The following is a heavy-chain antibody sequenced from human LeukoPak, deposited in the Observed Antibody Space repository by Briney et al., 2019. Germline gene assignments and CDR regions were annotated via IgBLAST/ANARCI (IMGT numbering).Heavy chain of an antibody. V-gene: IGHV1-2*02. D-gene: IGHD3-10*01. CDR3: ARGWFGELYWFDP. J-gene: IGHJ5*02. Sequence: ASVKVSCKASGYTFTGYYMHWVRQAPGQGLEWMGWINPNSGGTNYAQKFQGRVTMTRDTSISTAYMELSRLRSDDAAVYYCARGWFGELYWFDPWGQGTLVTVSS. CDR2: INPNSGGT. CDR1: GYTFTGYY.